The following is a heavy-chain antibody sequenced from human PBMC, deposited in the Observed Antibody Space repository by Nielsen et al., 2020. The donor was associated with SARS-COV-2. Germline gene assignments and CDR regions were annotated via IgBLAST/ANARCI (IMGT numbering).Heavy chain of an antibody. V-gene: IGHV4-34*01. CDR1: GFTFSSYA. Sequence: ESLKISCAASGFTFSSYAMHWVRQPPGKGLEWIGEINHSGSTNYNPSLKSRVTISVDTSKNQFSLKLSSVTAADTAVYYCARSLRRWELHWGQGTLVTVSS. CDR2: INHSGST. J-gene: IGHJ4*02. CDR3: ARSLRRWELH. D-gene: IGHD1-26*01.